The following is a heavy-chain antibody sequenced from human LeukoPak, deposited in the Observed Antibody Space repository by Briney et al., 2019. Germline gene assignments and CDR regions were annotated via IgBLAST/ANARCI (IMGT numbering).Heavy chain of an antibody. V-gene: IGHV3-23*01. CDR3: ARVNGGNSGSYYYYYYGMDV. J-gene: IGHJ6*02. D-gene: IGHD1-26*01. CDR2: ISGSGGST. Sequence: GGSLRLSCAASGFTFSSYAMSWVRQAPGKGLEWVSAISGSGGSTYYADSVKGRFTISRDNSKNTLYLQMNSLRAEDTAVYYCARVNGGNSGSYYYYYYGMDVWGQGTTVTVSS. CDR1: GFTFSSYA.